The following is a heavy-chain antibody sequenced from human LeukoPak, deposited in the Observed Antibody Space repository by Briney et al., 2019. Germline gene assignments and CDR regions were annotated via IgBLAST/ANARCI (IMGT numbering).Heavy chain of an antibody. D-gene: IGHD3-10*01. Sequence: ASVKVSCKASGCTFTSYAMHWVRQAPGQRLEWMGWINAGNGNTKYSQKFQGRVTITRDTSASTAYMELSSLRSEDTAVYYCASPRPHYYGSGSFDYWGQGTLVTVSS. CDR3: ASPRPHYYGSGSFDY. V-gene: IGHV1-3*01. J-gene: IGHJ4*02. CDR2: INAGNGNT. CDR1: GCTFTSYA.